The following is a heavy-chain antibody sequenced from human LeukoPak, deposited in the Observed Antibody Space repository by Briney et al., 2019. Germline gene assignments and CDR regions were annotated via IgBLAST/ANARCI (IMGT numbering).Heavy chain of an antibody. J-gene: IGHJ4*02. CDR2: INPSGGST. CDR1: GYTFTSYY. V-gene: IGHV1-46*01. Sequence: ASVKVSCKASGYTFTSYYMHWVRQAPGQGLEWMGIINPSGGSTSYAQKFQGRVTMTRDTSTSTVYMELSSLGSEDTAVYYCARAPQYYYDSSGYYFTMEYWGQGTLVTVSS. D-gene: IGHD3-22*01. CDR3: ARAPQYYYDSSGYYFTMEY.